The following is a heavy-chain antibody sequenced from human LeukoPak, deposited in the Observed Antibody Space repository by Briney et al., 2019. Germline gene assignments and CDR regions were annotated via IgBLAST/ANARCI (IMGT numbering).Heavy chain of an antibody. CDR3: ARDAAILTGYYDY. D-gene: IGHD3-9*01. J-gene: IGHJ4*02. Sequence: WGSLRLSCAASGFTFSSYEMNWVRQAPGKGLEWVSYISSSGSTIYYADSVKGRFTISRDNAKNSLYLQMNSLRAEDTAVYYCARDAAILTGYYDYWGQGTLVTVSS. CDR1: GFTFSSYE. CDR2: ISSSGSTI. V-gene: IGHV3-48*03.